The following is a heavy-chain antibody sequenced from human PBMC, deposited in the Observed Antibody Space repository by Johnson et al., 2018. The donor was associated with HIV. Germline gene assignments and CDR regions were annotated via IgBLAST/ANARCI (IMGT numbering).Heavy chain of an antibody. CDR2: INSDRSST. V-gene: IGHV3-74*01. Sequence: VQLVESGGGVVQPGRSLRLSCAASGFTFSSYWMHWVRQAPGKGLVWVSRINSDRSSTSYADSVKGRFTISRDNAKNTLYLQMNSLRAEDTAVYYCARDKAVGYSSGWHAFDIWGQGTMVTVSS. J-gene: IGHJ3*02. CDR1: GFTFSSYW. CDR3: ARDKAVGYSSGWHAFDI. D-gene: IGHD6-19*01.